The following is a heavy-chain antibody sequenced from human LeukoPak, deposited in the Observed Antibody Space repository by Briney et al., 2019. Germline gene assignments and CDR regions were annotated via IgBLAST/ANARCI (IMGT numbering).Heavy chain of an antibody. CDR1: GGSFSGYY. CDR2: INHSGST. Sequence: SETLSLTCAVYGGSFSGYYWSWIRQPPGKGLEWIGEINHSGSTNYNPSLKSRVTISVDTSKNQFSLKLSSVTAADTAVYYCARAREGGNYGMDVWGQGTTVTVSS. CDR3: ARAREGGNYGMDV. J-gene: IGHJ6*02. D-gene: IGHD2-15*01. V-gene: IGHV4-34*01.